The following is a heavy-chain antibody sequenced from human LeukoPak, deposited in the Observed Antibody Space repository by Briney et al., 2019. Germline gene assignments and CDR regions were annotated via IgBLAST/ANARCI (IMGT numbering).Heavy chain of an antibody. CDR3: AREVAAAGYYYGMDV. CDR2: IYSGGFT. J-gene: IGHJ6*02. Sequence: PGGSLRLSCAASGFTLSSSYMSWVRQAPGKGLEWVSVIYSGGFTDYADSVKGRITISRDNSKNTLYLQMNSLRAEDTAVYYCAREVAAAGYYYGMDVWGQGTTVTVSS. V-gene: IGHV3-53*05. CDR1: GFTLSSSY. D-gene: IGHD6-13*01.